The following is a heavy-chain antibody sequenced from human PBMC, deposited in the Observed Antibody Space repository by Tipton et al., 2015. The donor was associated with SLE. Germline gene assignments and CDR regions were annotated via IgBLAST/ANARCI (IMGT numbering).Heavy chain of an antibody. CDR2: INHSGST. CDR1: GGSFSGYY. V-gene: IGHV4-34*01. Sequence: LRLSCAVYGGSFSGYYWSWIRQPPGKGLEWIGEINHSGSTNYNPSLKSRVTISVDTSKNQFSLKLTSVTAADTAVYYCARADYGYWYFDLWGRGTLVTVSS. CDR3: ARADYGYWYFDL. J-gene: IGHJ2*01. D-gene: IGHD3-16*01.